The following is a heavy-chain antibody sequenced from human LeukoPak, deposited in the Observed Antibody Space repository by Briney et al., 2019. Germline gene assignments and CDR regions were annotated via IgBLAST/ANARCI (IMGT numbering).Heavy chain of an antibody. J-gene: IGHJ1*01. CDR1: GFTFSTYA. Sequence: PGRSLRLLCAASGFTFSTYAIHWVRQAPGKGLEWLAVIWFDGSEQYYADSVKGRFIISRDNSKSISNLQLNSLRSEDTDVYYCAREGDSRWGELSPWGQGTLVTVSS. D-gene: IGHD3-16*02. V-gene: IGHV3-33*01. CDR2: IWFDGSEQ. CDR3: AREGDSRWGELSP.